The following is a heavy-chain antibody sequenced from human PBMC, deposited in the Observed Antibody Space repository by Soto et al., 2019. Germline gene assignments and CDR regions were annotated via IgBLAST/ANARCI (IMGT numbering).Heavy chain of an antibody. Sequence: SVKVSCKTSGGTFSNYAFNWVRQAPGQGLEWMGGLIPMFATPKYTQIFQGRVALTADESTATAYMGLTSLRSEDTAVYYCVTLSSSATAVTSWGQGTLVTVSS. CDR2: LIPMFATP. CDR1: GGTFSNYA. J-gene: IGHJ5*02. CDR3: VTLSSSATAVTS. D-gene: IGHD5-18*01. V-gene: IGHV1-69*13.